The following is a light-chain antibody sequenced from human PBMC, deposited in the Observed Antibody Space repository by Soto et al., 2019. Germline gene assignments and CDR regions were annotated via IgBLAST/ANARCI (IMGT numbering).Light chain of an antibody. J-gene: IGKJ5*01. CDR3: QQYDNLPIT. CDR2: AAS. CDR1: QGISSY. Sequence: AIRMTQSPSSFSASTGDRFTITFRASQGISSYLAWYQQKPGKAPKLLISAASILQSGVPSRFSGSGSGTDFTFTISSLQPEDIATYYCQQYDNLPITFGQGTRLEI. V-gene: IGKV1-8*01.